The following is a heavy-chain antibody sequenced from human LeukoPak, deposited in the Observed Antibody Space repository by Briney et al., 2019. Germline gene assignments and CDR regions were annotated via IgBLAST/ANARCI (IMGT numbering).Heavy chain of an antibody. V-gene: IGHV1-69*05. D-gene: IGHD1-7*01. Sequence: SVKVSCKASGGTFSSYAISWVRQAPGQGLEWMGGIIPIFGTANYAQKFQGRVTITTDESTSTAYMELSSLRSEDTAVYYCAGTDNWNYVRAVYWGQGTLVTVSS. J-gene: IGHJ4*02. CDR3: AGTDNWNYVRAVY. CDR1: GGTFSSYA. CDR2: IIPIFGTA.